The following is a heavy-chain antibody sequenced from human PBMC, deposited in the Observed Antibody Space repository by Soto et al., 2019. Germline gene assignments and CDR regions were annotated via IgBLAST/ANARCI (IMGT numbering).Heavy chain of an antibody. D-gene: IGHD6-6*01. J-gene: IGHJ5*02. CDR2: IIPILGIA. CDR1: GGTFSSYA. CDR3: ARDPLRGSSSSWFDP. V-gene: IGHV1-69*10. Sequence: ASVKVSCKASGGTFSSYAISWVRQAPGQGLEWMGGIIPILGIANYAQKFQGRVTITADKSTSTAYMELSSLRSEDTAVYYCARDPLRGSSSSWFDPWGQGTLVTVSS.